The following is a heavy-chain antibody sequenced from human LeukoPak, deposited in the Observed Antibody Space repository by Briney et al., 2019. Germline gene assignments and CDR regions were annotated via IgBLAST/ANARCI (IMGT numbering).Heavy chain of an antibody. CDR3: ARDLGPAARPLYGDYGNWFDP. CDR1: GGSISSGSYY. J-gene: IGHJ5*02. Sequence: SETLSLTCTVSGGSISSGSYYWSWIRQPAGKGLEWIGRIYTSGSTNYNPSLKSRVTISVDTSKNQFSLKLSSVTAADTAVYYCARDLGPAARPLYGDYGNWFDPWGQGTLVTVSS. CDR2: IYTSGST. V-gene: IGHV4-61*02. D-gene: IGHD2-2*01.